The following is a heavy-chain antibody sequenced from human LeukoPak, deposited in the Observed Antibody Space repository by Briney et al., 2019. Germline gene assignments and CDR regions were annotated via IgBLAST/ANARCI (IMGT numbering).Heavy chain of an antibody. D-gene: IGHD4-23*01. Sequence: PGGSLRLSCAASGFTFSSYSMNWVRQAPGKGLEWVSYISSSSSTIYYADSVKGRFTISRDNAKNSLYLQMNSLRAEDTAVYYCARDLPNDYGGNTFDYWGQGTLVTVSS. V-gene: IGHV3-48*01. CDR1: GFTFSSYS. CDR2: ISSSSSTI. J-gene: IGHJ4*02. CDR3: ARDLPNDYGGNTFDY.